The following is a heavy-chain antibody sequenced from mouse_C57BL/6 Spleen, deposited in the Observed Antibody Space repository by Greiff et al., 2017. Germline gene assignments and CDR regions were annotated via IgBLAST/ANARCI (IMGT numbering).Heavy chain of an antibody. J-gene: IGHJ2*01. CDR1: GYTFTSYW. Sequence: VQLQQPGAELVMPGASVKLSCKASGYTFTSYWMHWVKQRPGQGLEWIGEIDPSDSYTNYNQKFKGKSTLTVDKSSSTAYMQLSSLTSEDSAVYYCARRGLRREFDYWGQGTTLTVSS. V-gene: IGHV1-69*01. D-gene: IGHD2-4*01. CDR3: ARRGLRREFDY. CDR2: IDPSDSYT.